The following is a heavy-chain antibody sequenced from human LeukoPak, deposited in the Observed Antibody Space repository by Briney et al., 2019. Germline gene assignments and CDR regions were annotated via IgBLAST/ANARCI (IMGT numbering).Heavy chain of an antibody. CDR2: ISGNDEYI. V-gene: IGHV3-23*01. CDR3: AKQSLYDSSGHFHY. CDR1: GLTFSNYG. Sequence: GGSLRLSCAASGLTFSNYGMSWVRQAPGKGLEWDSDISGNDEYIYYADSVKGRFTISRDNSKSTLYLQMNSLRAEDTAVYFCAKQSLYDSSGHFHYWGQGTLVTVSS. J-gene: IGHJ4*02. D-gene: IGHD3-22*01.